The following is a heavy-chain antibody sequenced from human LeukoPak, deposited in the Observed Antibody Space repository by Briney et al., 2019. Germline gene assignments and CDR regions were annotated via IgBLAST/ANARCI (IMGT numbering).Heavy chain of an antibody. CDR1: GASISSGDYY. J-gene: IGHJ6*02. Sequence: SETLSLTCNVSGASISSGDYYWSWIRQPPGKGLEWIVYISKSGGTYYNPSVSRRLTISRDTSKNQFSLKLSSVTAADTAVYYCARRGYSYGYYYGMDVWGQGTTVTVSS. D-gene: IGHD5-18*01. V-gene: IGHV4-30-4*01. CDR3: ARRGYSYGYYYGMDV. CDR2: ISKSGGT.